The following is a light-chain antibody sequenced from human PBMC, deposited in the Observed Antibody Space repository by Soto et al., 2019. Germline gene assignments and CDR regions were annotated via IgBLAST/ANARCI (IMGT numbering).Light chain of an antibody. J-gene: IGKJ5*01. CDR1: QSVNKW. CDR3: QQSYSTLSIT. V-gene: IGKV1-5*01. Sequence: DIQMTQSPSTLSASVGDRVTITCRASQSVNKWLAWFQQKPGKVPKLLIFDASTLQTGVPSRFGGGGSGTDFTLTISSLQPEDFATYYCQQSYSTLSITFGQGTRLEIK. CDR2: DAS.